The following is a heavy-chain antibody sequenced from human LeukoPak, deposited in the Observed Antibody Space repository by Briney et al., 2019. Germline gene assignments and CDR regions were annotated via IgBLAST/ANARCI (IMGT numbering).Heavy chain of an antibody. Sequence: GGSLRLSCAASGFTFSDHYMDWVRQAPGKGLEWVGRSRNKASTYTTEYAASVKGRFTVSRDDSKNSVYLQTNSLKTEDTAVYYCTRSDSSGYVNYWGQGTLVTVSS. J-gene: IGHJ4*02. CDR2: SRNKASTYTT. D-gene: IGHD3-22*01. CDR1: GFTFSDHY. V-gene: IGHV3-72*01. CDR3: TRSDSSGYVNY.